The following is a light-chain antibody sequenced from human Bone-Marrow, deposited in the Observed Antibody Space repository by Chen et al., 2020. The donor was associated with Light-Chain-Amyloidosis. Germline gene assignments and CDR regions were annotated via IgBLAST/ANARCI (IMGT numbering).Light chain of an antibody. J-gene: IGKJ5*01. CDR3: QQRSNWPLT. CDR1: QSVNSY. Sequence: EIVLTQSPATLSLSPGERATLSCRASQSVNSYLAWYQQRPGQAPRLLIFDASNRATGIAARFSGSGSGTDFTLTISSLEAEDYGVYYCQQRSNWPLTFSQGTRLEI. V-gene: IGKV3-11*01. CDR2: DAS.